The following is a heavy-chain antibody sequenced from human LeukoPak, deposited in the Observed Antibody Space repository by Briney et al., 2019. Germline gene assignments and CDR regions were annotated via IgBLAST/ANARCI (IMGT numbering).Heavy chain of an antibody. CDR3: ATDTYYYDSSYDY. CDR2: ISGSGGST. D-gene: IGHD3-22*01. Sequence: GGSLRLSCAASGFTFSSYGMSWVRQAPGKGLEWVSAISGSGGSTYYADSVKGRFTISRDNSKNTLYLQMNSLRAEDTAVYYCATDTYYYDSSYDYWGQGTLVTVSS. J-gene: IGHJ4*02. V-gene: IGHV3-23*01. CDR1: GFTFSSYG.